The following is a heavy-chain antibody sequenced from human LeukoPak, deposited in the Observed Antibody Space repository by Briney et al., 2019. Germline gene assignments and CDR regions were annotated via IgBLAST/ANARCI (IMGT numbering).Heavy chain of an antibody. V-gene: IGHV3-66*02. J-gene: IGHJ6*02. CDR2: IYSGGST. D-gene: IGHD1-14*01. Sequence: GGSLRLSCAASGFTVSSNYMSWVRQAPGKGLERVSVIYSGGSTYYADSVKGRFTISRDNSKNTLYLQMNSLRAEDTAVYYCALTGYYYYGMDVWGQGTTVTVSS. CDR3: ALTGYYYYGMDV. CDR1: GFTVSSNY.